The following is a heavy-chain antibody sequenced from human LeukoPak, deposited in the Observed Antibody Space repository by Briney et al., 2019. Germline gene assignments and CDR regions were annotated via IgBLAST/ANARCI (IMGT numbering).Heavy chain of an antibody. V-gene: IGHV3-33*01. Sequence: PGRSLRLSCAASGFTFSSYGMNLVRQAPGKGLEWVAVIWYDGSNKYYADSVKGRFTISRDNSKNTLYLQMNSLRAEDTAVYYCAGSKYDSSGYYYDYWGQGTLVTVSS. D-gene: IGHD3-22*01. J-gene: IGHJ4*02. CDR3: AGSKYDSSGYYYDY. CDR1: GFTFSSYG. CDR2: IWYDGSNK.